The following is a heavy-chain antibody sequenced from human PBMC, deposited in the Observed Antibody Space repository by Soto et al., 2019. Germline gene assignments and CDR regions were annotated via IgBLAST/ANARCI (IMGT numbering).Heavy chain of an antibody. V-gene: IGHV3-64D*06. CDR2: ITSNGDNT. Sequence: GGSLRVSCSASGFTFSNFAMHWVRQAPGKGLEYVSGITSNGDNTYHADSVQGRFTISRDNSKSTLYLQMTSLRVEDTAVYYCVKGNQLLRYYFEYWGRGALVTVS. D-gene: IGHD2-2*01. J-gene: IGHJ4*02. CDR3: VKGNQLLRYYFEY. CDR1: GFTFSNFA.